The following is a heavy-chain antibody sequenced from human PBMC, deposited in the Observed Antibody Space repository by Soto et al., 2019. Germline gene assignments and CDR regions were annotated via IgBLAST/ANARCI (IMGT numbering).Heavy chain of an antibody. CDR1: GYTFTSYG. D-gene: IGHD2-2*01. Sequence: ASVKVSCKASGYTFTSYGIGWVRQAPGQGLEWMGWISAYNGNTNYAQKLQGRVTMTTDTSTSTAYMELRSLRSDDTAVYYCARDRVSTHSHDYWGQGTLVTVSS. CDR3: ARDRVSTHSHDY. J-gene: IGHJ4*02. CDR2: ISAYNGNT. V-gene: IGHV1-18*01.